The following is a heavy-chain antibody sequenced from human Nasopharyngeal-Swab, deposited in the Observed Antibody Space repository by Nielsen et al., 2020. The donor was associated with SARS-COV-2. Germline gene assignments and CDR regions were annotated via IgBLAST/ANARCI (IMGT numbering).Heavy chain of an antibody. Sequence: SVKVSCKASGGTFSSYAISWVRQAPGQGLEWMGGIIPIFGTANCAQKFQGRVTITADESTSTAYMELSSLRSEDTAVYYCASLPVTYYYDSSGYYFGYWGQGTLVTVSS. CDR2: IIPIFGTA. V-gene: IGHV1-69*13. D-gene: IGHD3-22*01. CDR3: ASLPVTYYYDSSGYYFGY. J-gene: IGHJ4*02. CDR1: GGTFSSYA.